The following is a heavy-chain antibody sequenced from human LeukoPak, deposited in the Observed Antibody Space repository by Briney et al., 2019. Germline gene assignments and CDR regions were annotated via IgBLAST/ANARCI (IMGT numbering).Heavy chain of an antibody. CDR3: ARIGGSCCGFDY. V-gene: IGHV4-34*01. Sequence: SETLSLTCAVYGGFFSVYYWSWIRQPPGKGLEWIGDINYSGSTNYNPSLKRRVTISVNTSKNQFSLKLSSVTAADTAGYYCARIGGSCCGFDYWGQGTLVTVSS. J-gene: IGHJ4*02. CDR1: GGFFSVYY. D-gene: IGHD2-15*01. CDR2: INYSGST.